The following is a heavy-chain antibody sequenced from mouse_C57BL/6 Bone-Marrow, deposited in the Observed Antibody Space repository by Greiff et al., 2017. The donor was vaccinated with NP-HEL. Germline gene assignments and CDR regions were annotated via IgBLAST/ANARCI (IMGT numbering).Heavy chain of an antibody. CDR1: GYTFTGYW. J-gene: IGHJ4*01. Sequence: ESGAELMKPGASVKLSCKATGYTFTGYWIEWVKQRPGHGLEWIGEILPGSGSTNYNEKFKGKATFTADTSSNTAYMQLSSLTTEDSAIYYCARPNYYGSSYLYAMDYWGQGTSVTVSS. CDR3: ARPNYYGSSYLYAMDY. D-gene: IGHD1-1*01. V-gene: IGHV1-9*01. CDR2: ILPGSGST.